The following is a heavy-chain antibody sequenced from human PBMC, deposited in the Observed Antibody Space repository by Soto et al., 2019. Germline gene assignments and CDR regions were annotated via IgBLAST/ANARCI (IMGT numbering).Heavy chain of an antibody. V-gene: IGHV3-33*01. Sequence: QVQLVESGGGVVQPGRSPRLSCAASGFTFSGLGMHWVRQAPGKGLERVAVIRYDGSNIYYADAVKGRFNISRDNSKDTLYQQMNSLTADDTAVYYCARDGVGHTTFFGYFDYWGQGTLVTVSS. D-gene: IGHD1-26*01. CDR1: GFTFSGLG. CDR3: ARDGVGHTTFFGYFDY. J-gene: IGHJ4*02. CDR2: IRYDGSNI.